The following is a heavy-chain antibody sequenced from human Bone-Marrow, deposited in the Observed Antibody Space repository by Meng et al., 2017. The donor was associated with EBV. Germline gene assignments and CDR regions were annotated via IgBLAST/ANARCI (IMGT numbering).Heavy chain of an antibody. CDR3: AHRRSDSGWFGY. V-gene: IGHV2-5*08. CDR2: IYWDDET. J-gene: IGHJ4*02. D-gene: IGHD6-19*01. Sequence: QLPLKESGPALINPPHTLPLTITCSGFSISTSGMSGAWSRQPPGKALEWLALIYWDDETRYSPALKNRLTVTKDSSKNQVVFRMANLDPADTATYYCAHRRSDSGWFGYWGQGTLVTVSS. CDR1: GFSISTSGMS.